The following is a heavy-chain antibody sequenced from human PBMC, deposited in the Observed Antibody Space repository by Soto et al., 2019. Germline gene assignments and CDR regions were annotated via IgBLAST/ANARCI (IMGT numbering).Heavy chain of an antibody. V-gene: IGHV5-51*01. J-gene: IGHJ6*02. CDR2: IYPGDPDT. D-gene: IGHD3-3*01. Sequence: GESLKISCKGSGYSFTIYCIGWVLQMPWKGLEWMGIIYPGDPDTRYSPSFQGQVTISADKSISTAYLQWSSLKASDTAMYYCARNGPYYDFWSGYYRPERYYYYGMDVWGQGTTVTVSS. CDR1: GYSFTIYC. CDR3: ARNGPYYDFWSGYYRPERYYYYGMDV.